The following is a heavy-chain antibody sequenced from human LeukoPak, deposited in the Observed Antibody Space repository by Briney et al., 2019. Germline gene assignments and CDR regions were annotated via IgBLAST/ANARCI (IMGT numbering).Heavy chain of an antibody. V-gene: IGHV3-23*01. CDR3: ARDIVVVPAAPGY. Sequence: PGGSLRLSCAASGFTFSSYAMNWVRQAPGKGLEWVSAISGSAGSTYYADSVKGRFTISRDNSKNTLHLQMNSLRAEDTAVYYCARDIVVVPAAPGYWGQGTLVTVSS. CDR1: GFTFSSYA. J-gene: IGHJ4*02. CDR2: ISGSAGST. D-gene: IGHD2-2*01.